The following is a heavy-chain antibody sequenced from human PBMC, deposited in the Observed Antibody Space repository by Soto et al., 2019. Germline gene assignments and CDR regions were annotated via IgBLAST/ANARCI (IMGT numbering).Heavy chain of an antibody. CDR3: AEGGGVGVAGSAAFDM. Sequence: QLHLVQSGAVVKKPGASVTVSCSASGYPVTAYYMHWVRQAPGRGLEWMGGINPATGAAKYTQTLHGRGNLDRDTSKSNVFLEPGRLTSGDTARFYCAEGGGVGVAGSAAFDMWGQGTLVTVSS. CDR2: INPATGAA. CDR1: GYPVTAYY. J-gene: IGHJ3*02. D-gene: IGHD3-3*01. V-gene: IGHV1-2*02.